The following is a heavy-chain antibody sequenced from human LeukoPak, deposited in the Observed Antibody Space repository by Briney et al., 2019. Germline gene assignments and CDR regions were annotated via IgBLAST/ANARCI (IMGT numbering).Heavy chain of an antibody. CDR3: AREYGADAFDI. CDR1: GFTFSRNA. Sequence: PGGSLRLSCAHSGFTFSRNAMNWVREGPGEGLERVSVISGSGGSTYYADSVKGRFTISRDSSKNTLYLQMNSLRAEDTAVYYCAREYGADAFDIWGQGTMVTASS. D-gene: IGHD4-17*01. CDR2: ISGSGGST. V-gene: IGHV3-23*01. J-gene: IGHJ3*02.